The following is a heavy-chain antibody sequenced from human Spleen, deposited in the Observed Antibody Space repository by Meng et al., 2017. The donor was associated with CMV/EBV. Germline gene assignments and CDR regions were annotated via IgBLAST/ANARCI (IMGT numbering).Heavy chain of an antibody. D-gene: IGHD6-19*01. CDR1: GFTFSSYE. CDR3: ARAVGSSGWYYFDY. CDR2: ISSSGSTI. V-gene: IGHV3-48*03. Sequence: LKISCAASGFTFSSYEMNWVRQAPGKGLEWVSYISSSGSTIYYADSVKGRFTISRDNAKNSLYLQMNSLRAEDTAVYYCARAVGSSGWYYFDYWGQGTLVTVSS. J-gene: IGHJ4*02.